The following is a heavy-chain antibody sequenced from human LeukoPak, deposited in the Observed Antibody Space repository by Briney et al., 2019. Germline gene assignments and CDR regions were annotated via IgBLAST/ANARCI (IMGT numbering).Heavy chain of an antibody. Sequence: SETLSLTCTVSGGSISSSSYYWGWIRQPPGKGLEWIGSIYYSGSTYYNPSLKSRVTISEDTSKNQFSLKLSSVTAADTAVYYCARDRQWLGSFDYWGQGTLVTVSS. CDR1: GGSISSSSYY. D-gene: IGHD6-19*01. J-gene: IGHJ4*02. V-gene: IGHV4-39*07. CDR3: ARDRQWLGSFDY. CDR2: IYYSGST.